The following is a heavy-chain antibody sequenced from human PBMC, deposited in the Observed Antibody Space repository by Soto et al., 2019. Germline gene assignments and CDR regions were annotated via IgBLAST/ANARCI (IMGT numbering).Heavy chain of an antibody. CDR3: ARLGYSTGWYDY. CDR1: GGSFSSSSYF. V-gene: IGHV4-39*01. D-gene: IGHD6-13*01. J-gene: IGHJ4*02. CDR2: IYYSGST. Sequence: QLHLQESGPGLVKPSETLSLTCTVSGGSFSSSSYFWGWIRQPPGKGLEWIGSIYYSGSTYYDPSLKSRVTISVDTSKNQFFLKMSSVTAADAAVYYCARLGYSTGWYDYRAQGTLVTVSS.